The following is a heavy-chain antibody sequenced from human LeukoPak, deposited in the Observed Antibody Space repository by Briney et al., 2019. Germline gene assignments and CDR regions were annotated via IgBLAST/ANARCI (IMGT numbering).Heavy chain of an antibody. CDR2: ISNNGGYT. CDR1: GFTFSSYS. V-gene: IGHV3-23*01. D-gene: IGHD2-15*01. Sequence: GGSLRLSCATSGFTFSSYSMNWVRQAPGKGLEWVSAISNNGGYTYYADSVQGRFTISRDNSKSTLCLQMNSLRAEDTAVYYCAKQLGYCSDGSCYFPYWGQGTLVTVSS. CDR3: AKQLGYCSDGSCYFPY. J-gene: IGHJ4*02.